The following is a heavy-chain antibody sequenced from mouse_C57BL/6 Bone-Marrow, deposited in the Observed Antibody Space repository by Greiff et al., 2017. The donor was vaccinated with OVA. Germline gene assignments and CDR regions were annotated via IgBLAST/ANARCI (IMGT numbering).Heavy chain of an antibody. CDR1: GYTFTSSW. CDR2: LDPSDSYT. V-gene: IGHV1-69*01. J-gene: IGHJ3*01. CDR3: ATPLYYGRAWFAY. D-gene: IGHD1-1*01. Sequence: QVQLQQPGAELVMPGASVKLSCKASGYTFTSSWMHWVKQRPGQGLEWIGELDPSDSYTNYNQKFKGKSTLTVDKSSSTAYMQLSSLTSEDSAVYYCATPLYYGRAWFAYWGQGTLVTVSA.